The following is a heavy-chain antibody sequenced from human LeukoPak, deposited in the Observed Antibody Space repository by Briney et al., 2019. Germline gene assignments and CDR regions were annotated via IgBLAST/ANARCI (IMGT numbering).Heavy chain of an antibody. CDR1: GGSISSYY. CDR2: IYYSGST. CDR3: ARHYGDYFDY. D-gene: IGHD4-17*01. V-gene: IGHV4-59*01. Sequence: SETLSLTCTVSGGSISSYYWSWIRQPPGRGLEWIGYIYYSGSTNYNPSLKSRVTISVDTSKNQFSLKLSSVTAADTAVYYCARHYGDYFDYWGQGTLVTVSS. J-gene: IGHJ4*02.